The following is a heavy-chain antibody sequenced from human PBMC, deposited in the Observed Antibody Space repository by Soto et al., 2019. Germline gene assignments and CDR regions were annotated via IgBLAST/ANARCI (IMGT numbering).Heavy chain of an antibody. Sequence: QVQLVESGGGVVQPGRSLRLSCAASGFTFSSYGMHWVRQAPGKGLEWVAVISYDGSNKYYADSVKGRFTISRDNSKNTLYLQMNSLRAEDTAVYYCAKDRGRYSFFYYYYGMDVWGQGTTVTVSS. D-gene: IGHD5-18*01. V-gene: IGHV3-30*18. J-gene: IGHJ6*02. CDR3: AKDRGRYSFFYYYYGMDV. CDR2: ISYDGSNK. CDR1: GFTFSSYG.